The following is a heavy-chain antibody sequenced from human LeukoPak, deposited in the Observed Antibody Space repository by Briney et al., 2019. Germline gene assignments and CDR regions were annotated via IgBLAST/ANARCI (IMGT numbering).Heavy chain of an antibody. J-gene: IGHJ4*02. CDR2: ISSSSSYI. CDR3: ARGGNGDYEYDY. D-gene: IGHD4-17*01. Sequence: GGSLRLSCAASGLTFSSYSMNWVRQAPGKGLEWVSSISSSSSYIFYADSVKGRFTISRDNAKNSLYLQMNSLRAEDTAVYYCARGGNGDYEYDYWGQGTLVTVSS. V-gene: IGHV3-21*01. CDR1: GLTFSSYS.